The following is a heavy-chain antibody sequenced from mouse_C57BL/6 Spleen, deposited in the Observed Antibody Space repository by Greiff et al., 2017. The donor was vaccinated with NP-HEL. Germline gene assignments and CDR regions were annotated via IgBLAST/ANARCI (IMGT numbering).Heavy chain of an antibody. CDR3: ARYSYDYDVWYFDV. D-gene: IGHD2-4*01. CDR1: GYTFTSYW. CDR2: IDPSDSET. Sequence: QVQLQQPGAELVRPGSSVKLSCKASGYTFTSYWMHWVKQRPIQGLEWIGNIDPSDSETHYNQKFKDKATLTVDKSSSTAYMQVSSLTSEDSAVYYCARYSYDYDVWYFDVWGTGTTVTVSS. V-gene: IGHV1-52*01. J-gene: IGHJ1*03.